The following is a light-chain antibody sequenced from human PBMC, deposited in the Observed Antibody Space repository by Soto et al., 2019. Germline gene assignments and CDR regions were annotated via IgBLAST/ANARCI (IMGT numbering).Light chain of an antibody. J-gene: IGLJ2*01. CDR2: EVT. CDR3: SSYRAYSTVI. Sequence: QSALTQPASVSGSPGQSITISCTGTNGDVGGYNYVSWYQQHPGKAPRLMIYEVTNRPSGVSNRFSGSKSGNTASLTISGLQADHAAYYYCSSYRAYSTVIFGGGTKLTV. V-gene: IGLV2-14*01. CDR1: NGDVGGYNY.